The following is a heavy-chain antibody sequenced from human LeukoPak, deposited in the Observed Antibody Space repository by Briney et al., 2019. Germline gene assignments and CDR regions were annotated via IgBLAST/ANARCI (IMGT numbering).Heavy chain of an antibody. CDR1: GFTFSSYG. J-gene: IGHJ4*02. CDR3: AREREDDYGDNHLDY. V-gene: IGHV3-33*01. D-gene: IGHD4-17*01. Sequence: GGSLRLSCAASGFTFSSYGMHWVRQAPGKGLEWMAVIWYDGSNKYYADSVKGRFTISRDNSKNTLYLQMNSLRAEDTAVYYCAREREDDYGDNHLDYWGQGTLVTVSS. CDR2: IWYDGSNK.